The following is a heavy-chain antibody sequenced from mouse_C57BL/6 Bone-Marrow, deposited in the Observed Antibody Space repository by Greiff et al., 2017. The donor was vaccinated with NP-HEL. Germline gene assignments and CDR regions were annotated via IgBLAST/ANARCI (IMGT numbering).Heavy chain of an antibody. CDR3: ARHQGAYYAMDY. Sequence: EVKVVESGGGLVQPGGSLKLSCAASGFTFSDYYMYWVRQTPEKRLEWVAYISNGGGSTYYPDTVKGRFTIYRDNAKNTLYLQMSRLKSEDTAMYYCARHQGAYYAMDYWGQGTSVTVSS. V-gene: IGHV5-12*01. D-gene: IGHD3-2*02. CDR1: GFTFSDYY. CDR2: ISNGGGST. J-gene: IGHJ4*01.